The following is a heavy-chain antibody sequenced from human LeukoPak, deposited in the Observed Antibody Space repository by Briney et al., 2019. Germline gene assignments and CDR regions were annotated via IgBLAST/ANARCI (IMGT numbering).Heavy chain of an antibody. V-gene: IGHV4-34*01. J-gene: IGHJ4*02. CDR2: INHSGST. Sequence: SETLSLTCAVYGGSFSGYYWSWIRQPPGKGLEWIEEINHSGSTNYNPSLKSRVTISVDTSKNQFSLKLSSVTAADTAVYYCARGRPYYDYWGQGTLVTVSS. CDR1: GGSFSGYY. CDR3: ARGRPYYDY.